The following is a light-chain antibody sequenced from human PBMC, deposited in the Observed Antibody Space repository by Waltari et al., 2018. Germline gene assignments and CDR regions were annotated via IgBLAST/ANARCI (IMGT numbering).Light chain of an antibody. Sequence: EIVLTQSPATLSLFPGERATLSCRASHRVRNYLAWYQQQPGQAPRLLIYDASNRATGIPARFSGSGSGTDFTLTISSLEPEDFGVYYCQHRSNWPPSLTFGGGTKLEIK. J-gene: IGKJ4*01. CDR1: HRVRNY. V-gene: IGKV3-11*01. CDR2: DAS. CDR3: QHRSNWPPSLT.